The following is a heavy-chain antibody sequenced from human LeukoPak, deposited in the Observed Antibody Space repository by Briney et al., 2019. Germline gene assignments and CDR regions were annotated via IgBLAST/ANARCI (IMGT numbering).Heavy chain of an antibody. CDR1: GFTFSHCA. Sequence: AGGSLRLSCAASGFTFSHCAMNWVRQAPGKGLEWVSSISPSGGRTFYADSVKDRLTISRDNSKNTLYLVMNNLRAEDTALYYCVKDRLYHFDSWGQGTLVTVSS. CDR2: ISPSGGRT. J-gene: IGHJ4*02. D-gene: IGHD2/OR15-2a*01. V-gene: IGHV3-23*01. CDR3: VKDRLYHFDS.